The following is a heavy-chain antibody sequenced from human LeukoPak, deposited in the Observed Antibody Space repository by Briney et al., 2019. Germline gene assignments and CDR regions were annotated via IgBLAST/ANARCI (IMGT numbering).Heavy chain of an antibody. Sequence: PGGSLTLSCTASGFTLGDYAMTWVRQAPGKGREWVGFIRSKTYGGTTEYAASVKGRFTISRDDSKSIAYLQMNSLKTEDAAVYDCTRGWCGELPADHWGQGTLVTVSS. D-gene: IGHD3-10*01. V-gene: IGHV3-49*04. CDR3: TRGWCGELPADH. CDR1: GFTLGDYA. CDR2: IRSKTYGGTT. J-gene: IGHJ4*02.